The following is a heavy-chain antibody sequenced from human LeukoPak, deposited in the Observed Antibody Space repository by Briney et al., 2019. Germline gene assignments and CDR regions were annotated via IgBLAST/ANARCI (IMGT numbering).Heavy chain of an antibody. J-gene: IGHJ4*02. CDR1: GFTFSNYA. D-gene: IGHD5-18*01. Sequence: PGGSLRLSCAASGFTFSNYAMSWVRQAPGKGLEWVSGISGSGGSTYYADSVKGRFTISRDNSRNTLYLQMNSPRAEDTAVYYCAKDGGNSYGYAFDHWGQGTLVTVSS. CDR3: AKDGGNSYGYAFDH. V-gene: IGHV3-23*01. CDR2: ISGSGGST.